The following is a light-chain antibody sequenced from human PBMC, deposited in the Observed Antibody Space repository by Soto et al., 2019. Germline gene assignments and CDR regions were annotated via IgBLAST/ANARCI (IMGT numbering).Light chain of an antibody. Sequence: QSVLTQPASVSGSPGQSITISCTGTSSDVGGYNYVSWYQQQSGKAPKLMIHEVSNRPSGVSNRFSGSKSGNTAPLTISGLQAEDEADYYCSSYTSSRAYVFGIGTKV. CDR2: EVS. CDR3: SSYTSSRAYV. J-gene: IGLJ1*01. V-gene: IGLV2-14*01. CDR1: SSDVGGYNY.